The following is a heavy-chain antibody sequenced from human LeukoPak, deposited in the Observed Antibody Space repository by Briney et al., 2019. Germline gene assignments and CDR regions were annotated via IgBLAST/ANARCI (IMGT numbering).Heavy chain of an antibody. CDR1: GFTFSSPW. D-gene: IGHD3-10*01. J-gene: IGHJ4*02. CDR2: MNQDGSAK. Sequence: GGSLRLSCVASGFTFSSPWMTWVRQAPGKGLEWVAKMNQDGSAKYYVDSVRGRFTISRDNAENSLFLQMNSLRVDDTALYYCARDPAFGALDYWGQGTLVTVSS. CDR3: ARDPAFGALDY. V-gene: IGHV3-7*01.